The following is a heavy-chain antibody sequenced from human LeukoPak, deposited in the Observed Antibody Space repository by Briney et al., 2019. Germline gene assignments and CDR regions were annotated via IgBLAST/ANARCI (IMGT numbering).Heavy chain of an antibody. D-gene: IGHD3-22*01. CDR3: AKGGLYYYDSSGYFDY. CDR2: ISGSGSST. Sequence: GGSLRLSCAASGFTLSSYAMSWVRQAPGKGLEWVSVISGSGSSTYYADSVKGRFTISRDNSKNTLYLQMNSLRAEDTAVYYCAKGGLYYYDSSGYFDYWGQGTLVTVSS. V-gene: IGHV3-23*01. CDR1: GFTLSSYA. J-gene: IGHJ4*02.